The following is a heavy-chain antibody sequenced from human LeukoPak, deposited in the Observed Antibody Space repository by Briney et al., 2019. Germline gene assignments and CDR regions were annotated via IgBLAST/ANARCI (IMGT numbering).Heavy chain of an antibody. D-gene: IGHD6-6*01. CDR2: IYYSGST. CDR1: GGSFSGYY. Sequence: PSETLSLTCAVYGGSFSGYYWSWIRQPPGKGLEWIGYIYYSGSTNYNPSLKSRVTISVDTSKNQFSLKLSSVTAADTAVYYCARHQYSSSSPDYWGQGTLVTVSS. V-gene: IGHV4-59*08. J-gene: IGHJ4*02. CDR3: ARHQYSSSSPDY.